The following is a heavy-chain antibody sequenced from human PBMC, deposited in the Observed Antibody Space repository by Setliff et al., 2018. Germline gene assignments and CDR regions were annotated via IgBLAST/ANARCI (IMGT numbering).Heavy chain of an antibody. V-gene: IGHV3-23*01. J-gene: IGHJ5*02. Sequence: ASVKVSCKASGYTFTSYIIHWVRQAPGKGLEWVSAISGSGGSTYYADSVKGRFTISRDNSKNTLYLQMNSLRAEDTAVYYCAKDSTSSTTGSWFDPWGQGTLVTVSS. CDR3: AKDSTSSTTGSWFDP. D-gene: IGHD2-2*01. CDR2: ISGSGGST. CDR1: GYTFTSYI.